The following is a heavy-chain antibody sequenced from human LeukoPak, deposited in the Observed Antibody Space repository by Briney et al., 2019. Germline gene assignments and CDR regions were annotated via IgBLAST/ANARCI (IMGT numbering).Heavy chain of an antibody. CDR1: GYTFTSYG. CDR3: ARVLSGIVGATYFDY. J-gene: IGHJ4*02. CDR2: ISAYNGNT. D-gene: IGHD1-26*01. Sequence: GASVKVSCKASGYTFTSYGISWVRQAPGQGLEWMGWISAYNGNTNYAQKLQGRVTMTTDTSTSTAYMELRSLRSDDTAVYYCARVLSGIVGATYFDYWGQGTLVTVSS. V-gene: IGHV1-18*01.